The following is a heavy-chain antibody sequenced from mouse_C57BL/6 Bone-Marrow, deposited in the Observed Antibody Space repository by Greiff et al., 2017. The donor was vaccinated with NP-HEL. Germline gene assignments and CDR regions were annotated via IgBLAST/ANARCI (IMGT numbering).Heavy chain of an antibody. J-gene: IGHJ1*03. CDR3: ARGSYYYGSPTFCWYFDV. V-gene: IGHV1-39*01. Sequence: VQLQQSGPELVKPGASGKISCKASGYSFTDYNMNWVKQSNGKSLEWIGVINPNYGTTSYNQKFKGKATLTVDQSSSTAYMQLNSLTSEDSAVYYCARGSYYYGSPTFCWYFDVWGTGTTVTVSS. CDR1: GYSFTDYN. D-gene: IGHD1-1*01. CDR2: INPNYGTT.